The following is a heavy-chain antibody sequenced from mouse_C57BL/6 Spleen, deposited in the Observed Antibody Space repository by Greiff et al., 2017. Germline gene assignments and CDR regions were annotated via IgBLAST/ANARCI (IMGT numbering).Heavy chain of an antibody. D-gene: IGHD1-1*01. CDR1: GYTFTSYW. J-gene: IGHJ2*01. V-gene: IGHV1-52*01. CDR2: IDPSDSET. CDR3: ARGTTVVATRGAGY. Sequence: QVQLQQPGAELVRPGSSVKLSCKASGYTFTSYWLHWVKQRPIQGLEWIGNIDPSDSETHYNQKFKDKATLTVDKSSSTAYMQLSSLTSEDSAVYYCARGTTVVATRGAGYWGQGTTLTVSS.